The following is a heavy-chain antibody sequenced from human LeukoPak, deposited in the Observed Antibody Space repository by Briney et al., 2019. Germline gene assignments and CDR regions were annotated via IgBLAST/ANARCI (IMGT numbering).Heavy chain of an antibody. Sequence: GGSLRLSCTASGLTFSNYAMSWVRQAPGMGLVWVSRINSDGSDTIYADSVKGRFTSSRDNAKNMLYLQMNNLRAEDTAVYYCARMTTVTTEGIWGQGTMVTVSS. V-gene: IGHV3-74*01. J-gene: IGHJ3*02. CDR1: GLTFSNYA. CDR2: INSDGSDT. CDR3: ARMTTVTTEGI. D-gene: IGHD4-17*01.